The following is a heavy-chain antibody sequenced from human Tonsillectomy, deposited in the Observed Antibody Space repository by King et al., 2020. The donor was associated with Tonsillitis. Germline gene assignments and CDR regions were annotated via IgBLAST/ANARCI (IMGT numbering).Heavy chain of an antibody. V-gene: IGHV1-69*01. CDR1: GGTFSSHV. Sequence: VQLVESGAEVKRPGSSVKVSCKSSGGTFSSHVFSWLRQAPGQGLEWMGGIIPMYGPLTYAQNFRGRVTITADESTSTAYMELSSLRPVDTAVYYCSLLEDYYMDVWGTGTTVTVSS. CDR3: SLLEDYYMDV. J-gene: IGHJ6*03. CDR2: IIPMYGPL. D-gene: IGHD5-24*01.